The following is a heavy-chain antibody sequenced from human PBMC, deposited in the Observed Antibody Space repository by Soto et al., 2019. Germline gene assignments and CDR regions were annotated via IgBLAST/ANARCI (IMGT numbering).Heavy chain of an antibody. D-gene: IGHD6-13*01. CDR3: ASDGIAAAGTGPPVDTES. V-gene: IGHV3-33*01. CDR2: IWYDGSNK. J-gene: IGHJ5*02. Sequence: VGSRRLSCAASGFPFSSYGMHWVRQDPGKGLEWVAVIWYDGSNKYYADSVNGRFTISRDNSKKTLYLQMNSLRAEDTAVYYCASDGIAAAGTGPPVDTESWGKGNLLSISS. CDR1: GFPFSSYG.